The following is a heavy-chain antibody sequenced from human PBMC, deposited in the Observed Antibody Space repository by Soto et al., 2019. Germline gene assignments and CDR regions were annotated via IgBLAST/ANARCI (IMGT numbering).Heavy chain of an antibody. CDR1: GGSIIPFY. CDR2: LYYSGNT. J-gene: IGHJ4*02. D-gene: IGHD2-15*01. V-gene: IGHV4-59*01. CDR3: ARVGGVAARTFDY. Sequence: SETLSLTCTVSGGSIIPFYWSWVRQPPGKGLEWIGYLYYSGNTNYNPSLKSRVTISVDASKNQVSLRLTSVTAADTAVYYCARVGGVAARTFDYWGQGTVVTVSS.